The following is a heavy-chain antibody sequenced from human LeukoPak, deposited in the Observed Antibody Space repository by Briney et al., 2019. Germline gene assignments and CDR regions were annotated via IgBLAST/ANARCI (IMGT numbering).Heavy chain of an antibody. V-gene: IGHV3-74*01. CDR1: GFTFSNFW. J-gene: IGHJ4*02. D-gene: IGHD6-13*01. CDR3: ARGSDIAAAVKIYGSEF. Sequence: GGSLRLSCEASGFTFSNFWMHWVRQVPGKGLLWVSRINGDGSSTTYADPVKGRLTISRDNAKNTLYLQMNSLRVEDTAVYYCARGSDIAAAVKIYGSEFWGQGTLVTVSS. CDR2: INGDGSST.